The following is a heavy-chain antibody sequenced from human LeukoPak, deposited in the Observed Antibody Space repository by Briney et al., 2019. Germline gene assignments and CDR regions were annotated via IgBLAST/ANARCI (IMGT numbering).Heavy chain of an antibody. CDR1: GFTFSSYA. J-gene: IGHJ4*02. CDR3: ARGRVSSGYYYPVDY. CDR2: ISGSGGST. D-gene: IGHD3-22*01. V-gene: IGHV3-23*01. Sequence: GGSLRLSCAASGFTFSSYAMSWVRQAPGKGLGWVSAISGSGGSTYYADSVKGRFTISRQNSKNTLYLQMNSLRAEDTAVYYCARGRVSSGYYYPVDYWGQGTLVTVSS.